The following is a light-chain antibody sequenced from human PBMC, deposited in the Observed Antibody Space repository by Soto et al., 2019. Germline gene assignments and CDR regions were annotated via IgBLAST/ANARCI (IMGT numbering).Light chain of an antibody. CDR3: CSYAGSNTYV. CDR2: EGS. CDR1: SSDVGSYNL. J-gene: IGLJ1*01. V-gene: IGLV2-23*01. Sequence: QSALTQPASVSGSPGQSITLSCTGTSSDVGSYNLVSWYQQHPGKAPKLMIYEGSKRPSGVSLRFSGSKSGNTASLTISGLQAEDEADYYCCSYAGSNTYVFGTGTKLTVL.